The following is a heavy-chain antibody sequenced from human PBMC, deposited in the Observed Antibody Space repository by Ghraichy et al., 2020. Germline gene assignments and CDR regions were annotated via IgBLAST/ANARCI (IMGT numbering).Heavy chain of an antibody. Sequence: GGSLRLSCSASGFTFSSYAMHWVRQAPGKGLEYVSAISSNGGSTYYADSVKGRFTISRDNSKNTLYLQMSSLRAEDTAVYYCVKGEVEWELLFDYWGQGTLVTVSS. CDR3: VKGEVEWELLFDY. CDR1: GFTFSSYA. J-gene: IGHJ4*02. D-gene: IGHD1-26*01. CDR2: ISSNGGST. V-gene: IGHV3-64D*06.